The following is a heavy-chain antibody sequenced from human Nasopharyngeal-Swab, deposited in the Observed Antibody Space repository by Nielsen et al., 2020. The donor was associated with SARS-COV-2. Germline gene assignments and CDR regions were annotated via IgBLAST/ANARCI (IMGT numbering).Heavy chain of an antibody. CDR2: ISYDGSNK. D-gene: IGHD3-9*01. CDR3: ASPRAHYDILTGPFDY. Sequence: WIRQPPGKGLEWVAVISYDGSNKYCADSVKGRFTISRDNSKNTLYLQMNSLRAEDTAVYYCASPRAHYDILTGPFDYWGQGTLVTVSS. V-gene: IGHV3-30-3*01. J-gene: IGHJ4*02.